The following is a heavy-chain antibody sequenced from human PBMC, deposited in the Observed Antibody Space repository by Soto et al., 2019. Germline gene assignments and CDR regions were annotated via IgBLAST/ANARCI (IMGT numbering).Heavy chain of an antibody. CDR2: IYYSGST. D-gene: IGHD6-13*01. CDR1: GGSISSSSYY. V-gene: IGHV4-39*01. CDR3: ARHEGQQLAQFDP. J-gene: IGHJ5*02. Sequence: QLQLQESGPGLVKPSETLSLTCTVSGGSISSSSYYWGWIRQPPGKGLEWIGSIYYSGSTYYNPSLKSRVTISVDTSKNQFSLKLSSVTAADTAVYYCARHEGQQLAQFDPWGQGTLVTVSS.